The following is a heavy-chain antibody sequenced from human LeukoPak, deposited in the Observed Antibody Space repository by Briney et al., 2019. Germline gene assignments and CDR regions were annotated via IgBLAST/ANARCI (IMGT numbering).Heavy chain of an antibody. Sequence: SETLSLTSTVSGGSISSYYWSWIRQPPGKGLEWIGYIYYSGSTNYNPSLKSRVTISVDTSKNQFSLKLSSVTAADTAVYYCAREFTLGGVLDYWGQGTLVTVSS. CDR3: AREFTLGGVLDY. V-gene: IGHV4-59*01. D-gene: IGHD3-16*01. J-gene: IGHJ4*02. CDR1: GGSISSYY. CDR2: IYYSGST.